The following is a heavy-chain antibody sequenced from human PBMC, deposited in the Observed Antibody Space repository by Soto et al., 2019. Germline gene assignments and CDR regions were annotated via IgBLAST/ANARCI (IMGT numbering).Heavy chain of an antibody. V-gene: IGHV4-39*01. CDR1: GGSSSNRSYY. CDR2: GYYGGCT. D-gene: IGHD3-22*01. CDR3: ARHNYYDSSGYYYYFDY. J-gene: IGHJ4*02. Sequence: SETLSLTCTVSGGSSSNRSYYWGWVRQHPGQGLEWSGKGYYGGCTYYNPSIKSRVIISVDTSKNQFSLKLSSVTAADTSVYYCARHNYYDSSGYYYYFDYCGQGTMVTVSS.